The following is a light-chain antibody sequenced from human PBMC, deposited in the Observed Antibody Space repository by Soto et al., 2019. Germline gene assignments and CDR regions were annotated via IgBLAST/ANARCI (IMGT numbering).Light chain of an antibody. V-gene: IGLV2-11*03. Sequence: GSPGQSVTISCTGTSSDIGAYNAVAWYQQHPDKAPKLIIFAVSKRPSGVPDRFSGSKSGNTASLTISGLQAEDEADYYCSSYAGNYIYVFATGTKVTVL. CDR1: SSDIGAYNA. CDR2: AVS. J-gene: IGLJ1*01. CDR3: SSYAGNYIYV.